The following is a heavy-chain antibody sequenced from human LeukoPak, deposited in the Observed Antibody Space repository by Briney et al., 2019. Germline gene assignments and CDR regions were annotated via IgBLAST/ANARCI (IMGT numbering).Heavy chain of an antibody. Sequence: GASVKVSCXASGYTFTSYYTHWVRQAPGQGLEWMGIINPSGGSTSYAQKFQGRVTMTRDTSTSTVYMELSSLRSEDTAVYYCAMGYCSSTSCYTTFDYWGQGTLVTVSS. CDR2: INPSGGST. CDR3: AMGYCSSTSCYTTFDY. V-gene: IGHV1-46*03. D-gene: IGHD2-2*02. CDR1: GYTFTSYY. J-gene: IGHJ4*02.